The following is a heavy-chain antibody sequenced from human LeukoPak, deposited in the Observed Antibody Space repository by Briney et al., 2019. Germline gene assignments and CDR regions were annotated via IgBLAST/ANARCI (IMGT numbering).Heavy chain of an antibody. Sequence: SETLSLTCTVSGDSIRSYYWSWIRQPPGKGLEWIGYIYYSGSTKDNPSLKSRVTISVDTSKNQFSLKLSSVTAADTAVYYCARLPYCSTTSCYYWFDPWGQGTLVTVSS. CDR1: GDSIRSYY. D-gene: IGHD2-2*01. CDR3: ARLPYCSTTSCYYWFDP. V-gene: IGHV4-59*08. J-gene: IGHJ5*02. CDR2: IYYSGST.